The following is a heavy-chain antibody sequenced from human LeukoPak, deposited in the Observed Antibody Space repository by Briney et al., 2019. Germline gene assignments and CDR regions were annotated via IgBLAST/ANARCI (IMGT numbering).Heavy chain of an antibody. CDR3: AKVRANRFASFDY. J-gene: IGHJ4*02. D-gene: IGHD1/OR15-1a*01. CDR2: ISYDGSNK. V-gene: IGHV3-30*18. CDR1: GFTFNSFG. Sequence: GGSLRLSCATSGFTFNSFGMHWVRQAPGKGLEWVAFISYDGSNKDYADSLKGRFTISRDNSKNTLFLQMNNLRVEDTAVYYCAKVRANRFASFDYWGQGTLVTVSS.